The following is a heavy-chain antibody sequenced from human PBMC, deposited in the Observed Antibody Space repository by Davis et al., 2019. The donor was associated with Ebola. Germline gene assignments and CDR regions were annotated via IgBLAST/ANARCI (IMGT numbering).Heavy chain of an antibody. CDR3: TREGVGVKV. D-gene: IGHD1-26*01. Sequence: GSLRLSCTVSGGSISSYYWSWIRQPPGKGLEWIGQINYSGNTNYNASLKSRVTISVDTSKSQFSLNLKSVTAADTAVYYCTREGVGVKVWGQGTLVTGAS. V-gene: IGHV4-59*01. CDR2: INYSGNT. CDR1: GGSISSYY. J-gene: IGHJ4*02.